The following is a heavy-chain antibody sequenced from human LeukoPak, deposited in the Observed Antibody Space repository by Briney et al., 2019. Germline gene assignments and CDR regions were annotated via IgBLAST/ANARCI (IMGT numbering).Heavy chain of an antibody. CDR3: ARLNCPMWIQLWSLSWFDP. V-gene: IGHV3-30*14. D-gene: IGHD5-18*01. Sequence: PGGSLRLSCAASGFTFSSYAMHWVCQAPGKGLEWVAVISYDGSNKYYADSVKGRFTISRDNSKNTLYLQMNSLRAEDTAVYYCARLNCPMWIQLWSLSWFDPWGQGALVTVSS. J-gene: IGHJ5*02. CDR1: GFTFSSYA. CDR2: ISYDGSNK.